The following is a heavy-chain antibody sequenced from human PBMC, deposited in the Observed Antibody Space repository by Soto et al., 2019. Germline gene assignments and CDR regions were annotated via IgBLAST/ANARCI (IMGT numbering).Heavy chain of an antibody. Sequence: GGSLRLSCAASGFTFSNAWMSWVRQAPGKGLEWVGRIKSKTDGGTTDYAAPVKGRFTISRDDSKNTLYLQMNSLKTEDTAVYYCTTGPNYDILTGLDYWGQGTLVTVSS. CDR1: GFTFSNAW. V-gene: IGHV3-15*01. D-gene: IGHD3-9*01. CDR3: TTGPNYDILTGLDY. J-gene: IGHJ4*02. CDR2: IKSKTDGGTT.